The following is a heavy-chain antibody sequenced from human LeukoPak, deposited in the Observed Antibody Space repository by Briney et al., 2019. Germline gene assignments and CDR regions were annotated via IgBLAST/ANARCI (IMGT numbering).Heavy chain of an antibody. CDR3: ARAAVAGTWFDY. V-gene: IGHV1-2*04. CDR2: INPNSGGT. Sequence: ASVKASCRASGYTFTGYYMHWVRQAPGQGLEWMGWINPNSGGTNYAQKFQGWVTMTRDTSISTAYMELSRLRSDDTAVYYCARAAVAGTWFDYWGQGTLVTVSS. CDR1: GYTFTGYY. D-gene: IGHD6-19*01. J-gene: IGHJ4*02.